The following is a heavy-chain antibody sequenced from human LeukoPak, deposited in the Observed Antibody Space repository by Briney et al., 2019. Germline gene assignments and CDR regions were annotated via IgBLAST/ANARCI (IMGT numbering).Heavy chain of an antibody. CDR2: IYPDDSDT. CDR1: GYTFTSYW. Sequence: GESLKISCQASGYTFTSYWIGWVRQMPGKGLECMGIIYPDDSDTTYSPSFQGQVTISADKSFSTAYLQWSSLKASDTAIYYCARLGGDTNYFGSARYPNRYFDLWGRGTLVTVSS. V-gene: IGHV5-51*01. D-gene: IGHD3-10*01. CDR3: ARLGGDTNYFGSARYPNRYFDL. J-gene: IGHJ2*01.